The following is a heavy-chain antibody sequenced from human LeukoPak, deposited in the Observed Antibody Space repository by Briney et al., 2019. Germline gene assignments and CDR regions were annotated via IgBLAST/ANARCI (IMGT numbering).Heavy chain of an antibody. CDR3: ARGPKYQLLSGMDV. CDR1: GFTFSDYG. CDR2: ISYDGSNK. V-gene: IGHV3-30*03. J-gene: IGHJ6*02. Sequence: GGSLRLSCTASGFTFSDYGMHWVRQAPGKGLEWVAVISYDGSNKYYADSVKGRFTISRDNSKNTLYLQMNSLRAEDTAVYYCARGPKYQLLSGMDVWGQGTTVTVSS. D-gene: IGHD2-2*01.